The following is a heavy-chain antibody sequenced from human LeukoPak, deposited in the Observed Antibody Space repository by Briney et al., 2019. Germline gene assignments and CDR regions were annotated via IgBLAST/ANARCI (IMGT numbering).Heavy chain of an antibody. D-gene: IGHD3-22*01. CDR1: GYTFTSYD. J-gene: IGHJ3*02. Sequence: ASVKVSCTASGYTFTSYDINWVRQATGQGLEWMGWMNPNRGNTGYAQKFQGRVTMTRNTSISTAYMELSSLRSEDTAVYYCARADDSTDAFDIWGQGTMVTVSS. V-gene: IGHV1-8*01. CDR3: ARADDSTDAFDI. CDR2: MNPNRGNT.